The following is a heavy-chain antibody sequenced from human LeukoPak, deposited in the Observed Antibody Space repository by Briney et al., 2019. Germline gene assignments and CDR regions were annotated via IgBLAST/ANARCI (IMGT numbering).Heavy chain of an antibody. D-gene: IGHD6-13*01. CDR2: ISYDGSNK. CDR3: AKVVGSSRSYDAFDI. V-gene: IGHV3-30-3*01. CDR1: GFTFSSYA. Sequence: GGSLRLSCAASGFTFSSYAMHWVRQAPGKGLEWVAVISYDGSNKYYADSVKGRFTISRDNSKNTLYLQMNSLRAEDTAVYYCAKVVGSSRSYDAFDIWGQGTMVTVSS. J-gene: IGHJ3*02.